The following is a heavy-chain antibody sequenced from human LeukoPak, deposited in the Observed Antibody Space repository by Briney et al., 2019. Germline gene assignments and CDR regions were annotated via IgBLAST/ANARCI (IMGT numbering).Heavy chain of an antibody. CDR3: ARERITRGWFGEGSAQSYGMDV. J-gene: IGHJ6*02. CDR2: ISAYNGNT. CDR1: GYTFTSYG. D-gene: IGHD3-10*01. Sequence: ASVKVSCKASGYTFTSYGISWVRQAPGQGLEWMGWISAYNGNTNYAQKLQGRVTMTTDTSTSTAYMELRSLRSDDTAVYYCARERITRGWFGEGSAQSYGMDVWGQGTTVTVSS. V-gene: IGHV1-18*01.